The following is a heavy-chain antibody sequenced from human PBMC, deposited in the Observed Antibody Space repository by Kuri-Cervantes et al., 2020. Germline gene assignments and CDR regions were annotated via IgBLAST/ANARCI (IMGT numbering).Heavy chain of an antibody. CDR2: ISYDGSHK. J-gene: IGHJ4*02. CDR1: TFTFSPYA. CDR3: ARDLDLDY. V-gene: IGHV3-30*14. Sequence: LSLTCAASTFTFSPYALHWLRLAPGKGLEWLSSISYDGSHKFYADSVKGRFTISRDNSKNTLYLQMNSLRAEDTAVYYCARDLDLDYWGQGTLVTVSS.